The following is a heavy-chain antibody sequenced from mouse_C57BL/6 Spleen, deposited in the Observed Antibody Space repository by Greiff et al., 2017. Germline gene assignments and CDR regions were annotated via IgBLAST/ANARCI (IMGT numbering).Heavy chain of an antibody. V-gene: IGHV1-26*01. J-gene: IGHJ1*03. Sequence: EVQLQQSGPELVKPGASVKISCKASGYTFTDYYMTWVKQSHGKSLEWIGDINTNNGGTSYNQKLKGKATLTVDKSSSTAYMELRSLTSGDSAVYYCARGDYGTFCWYFDVWGTGTTVTVSS. CDR1: GYTFTDYY. CDR3: ARGDYGTFCWYFDV. CDR2: INTNNGGT. D-gene: IGHD1-1*01.